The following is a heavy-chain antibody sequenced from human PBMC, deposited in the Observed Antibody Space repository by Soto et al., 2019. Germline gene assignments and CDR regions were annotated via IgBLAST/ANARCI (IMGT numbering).Heavy chain of an antibody. D-gene: IGHD5-12*01. Sequence: QVQLVQSGAEVKKPGASVKVSCKASGYTFTGYYMHWVRQAPGQGLEWMGWINPNSGGTNYAQKFQGRVTMTRDTSISTAYMELSRLRSDDTAVYYCARDALTVIGSGYDTYHYYGMDVWGQGTTVTVSS. CDR1: GYTFTGYY. J-gene: IGHJ6*02. V-gene: IGHV1-2*02. CDR2: INPNSGGT. CDR3: ARDALTVIGSGYDTYHYYGMDV.